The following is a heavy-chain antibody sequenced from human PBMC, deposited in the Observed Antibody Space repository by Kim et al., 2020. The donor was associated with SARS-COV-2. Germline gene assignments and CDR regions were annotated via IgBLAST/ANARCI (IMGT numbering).Heavy chain of an antibody. CDR3: ARDLWSGVWFGEPSPDYYYYGMDV. J-gene: IGHJ6*02. V-gene: IGHV6-1*01. CDR1: GDSVSSNSAA. CDR2: TYYRSKWYN. D-gene: IGHD3-10*01. Sequence: SQTLSLTCAISGDSVSSNSAAWNWIRQSPSRGLEWLGRTYYRSKWYNDYAVSVKSRITINPDTSKNQFSLQLNSVTPEDTAVYYCARDLWSGVWFGEPSPDYYYYGMDVWGQGTTVTVSS.